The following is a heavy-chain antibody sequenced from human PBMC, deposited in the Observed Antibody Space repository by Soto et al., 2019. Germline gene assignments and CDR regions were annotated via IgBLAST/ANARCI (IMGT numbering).Heavy chain of an antibody. CDR1: GASFSGYY. J-gene: IGHJ6*02. D-gene: IGHD6-19*01. CDR3: ARFSGSYYYAMDV. Sequence: SETLSITCAVDGASFSGYYWSWICQTPGKGLEWIGEINHSGVTNYKPSHKRRVTISVDTSKNQFSLQLKSVSVADTALYYCARFSGSYYYAMDVWGQG. V-gene: IGHV4-34*01. CDR2: INHSGVT.